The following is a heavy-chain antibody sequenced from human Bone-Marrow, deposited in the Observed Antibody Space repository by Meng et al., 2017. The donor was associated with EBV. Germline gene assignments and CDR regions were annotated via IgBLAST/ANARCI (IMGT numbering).Heavy chain of an antibody. V-gene: IGHV4-30-2*01. D-gene: IGHD3-22*01. Sequence: REYGSVSGEPLPTSSFPLGVSGGSIASGGYSWSWIRQPPGKGLEWIGYIYHSGSTSYNPSLKSRVTISVDRSKNQFSLKLNSVTAADTAVYYCARGDDSSGLDYWGQGTLVTVSS. CDR3: ARGDDSSGLDY. J-gene: IGHJ4*02. CDR2: IYHSGST. CDR1: GGSIASGGYS.